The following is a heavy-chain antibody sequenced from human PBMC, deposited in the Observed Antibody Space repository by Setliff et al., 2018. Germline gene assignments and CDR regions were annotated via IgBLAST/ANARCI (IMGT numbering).Heavy chain of an antibody. D-gene: IGHD3-10*01. V-gene: IGHV4-39*07. CDR1: GGSVSSTSHY. CDR3: ARVDFTMIQGVLGL. J-gene: IGHJ1*01. CDR2: VYYSGYT. Sequence: ETLSLTCNVSGGSVSSTSHYWGWIRQPPGKGMEWIGSVYYSGYTYYNPSLQSRVTISVDMSKNQFSMKLTSVTAADAAVYYCARVDFTMIQGVLGLWGQGTLVTVS.